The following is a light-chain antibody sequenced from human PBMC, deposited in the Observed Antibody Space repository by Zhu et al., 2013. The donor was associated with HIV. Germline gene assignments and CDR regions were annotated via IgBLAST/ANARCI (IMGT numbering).Light chain of an antibody. Sequence: EIVLTQSPVTLSLSPGERATLSCRASHTVSSTHLAWYQQKPGQAPTLLIYSASSRATGIPDRFSGSGSGTDFTLTISRLEPEDFAVYYCQHYDNSPTWTFGQGTKVEYK. V-gene: IGKV3-20*01. CDR1: HTVSSTH. CDR3: QHYDNSPTWT. J-gene: IGKJ1*01. CDR2: SAS.